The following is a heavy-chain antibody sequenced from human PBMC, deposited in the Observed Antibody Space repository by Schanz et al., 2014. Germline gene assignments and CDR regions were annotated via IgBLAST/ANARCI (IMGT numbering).Heavy chain of an antibody. Sequence: QLVQSGSEFRKPGASVKVSCKASGYTFTSYGISWVRQAPGQGLEWMGIIHSTGGTTSHAQKFQGRVTMTRDTSINTVYMELSTLTSDDTAVYYCARESVSRTRLFDPWGQGTLVTVSS. V-gene: IGHV1-46*01. CDR2: IHSTGGTT. CDR1: GYTFTSYG. J-gene: IGHJ5*02. D-gene: IGHD3-3*01. CDR3: ARESVSRTRLFDP.